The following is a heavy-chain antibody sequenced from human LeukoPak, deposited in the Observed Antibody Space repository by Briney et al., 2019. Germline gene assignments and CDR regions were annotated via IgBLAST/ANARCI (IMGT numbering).Heavy chain of an antibody. J-gene: IGHJ4*02. Sequence: GSLRLSCAASGFTFSSYAMHWVRQAPGKGLEWVAVISYVGSNKYYADSVKGRFTISRDNSKNTLYLQMNSLRAEDTAVYYCARVKRPRIAAAFDYWGQGTLVTVSS. CDR3: ARVKRPRIAAAFDY. D-gene: IGHD6-13*01. CDR1: GFTFSSYA. CDR2: ISYVGSNK. V-gene: IGHV3-30*04.